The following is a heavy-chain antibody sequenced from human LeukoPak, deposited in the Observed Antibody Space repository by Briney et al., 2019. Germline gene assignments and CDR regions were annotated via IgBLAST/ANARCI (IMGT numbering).Heavy chain of an antibody. Sequence: GGTLRLSCAASGFTFSSYGMNWVRQAPGKGLEWVSSISSSSSYIYYADSVKGRFTISRDNAKNSLYLQMNSLRAEDTAVYYCVRRGSGWYGNWFDPWGQGTLVTVSS. J-gene: IGHJ5*02. CDR3: VRRGSGWYGNWFDP. V-gene: IGHV3-21*01. CDR2: ISSSSSYI. D-gene: IGHD6-19*01. CDR1: GFTFSSYG.